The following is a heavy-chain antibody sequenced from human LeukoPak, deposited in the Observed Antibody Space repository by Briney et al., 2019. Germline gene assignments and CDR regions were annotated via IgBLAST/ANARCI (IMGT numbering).Heavy chain of an antibody. CDR2: IYGDVDT. CDR3: ARAVRSSWYSFDY. V-gene: IGHV3-53*01. CDR1: GFSVISNY. D-gene: IGHD6-13*01. Sequence: GGSLRLSCAASGFSVISNYMNWVRQAPGKGLEWVSLIYGDVDTYHADSVKGRFIISRDNSKDTLHLQMNSLRAEDTAMYYCARAVRSSWYSFDYWGQGTLVTVSS. J-gene: IGHJ4*02.